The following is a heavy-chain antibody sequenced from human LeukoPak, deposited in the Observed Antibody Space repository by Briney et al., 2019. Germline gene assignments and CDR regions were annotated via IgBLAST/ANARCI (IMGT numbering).Heavy chain of an antibody. D-gene: IGHD6-25*01. Sequence: SETLSLTCTVSGDSISTYYWSWIRQPPGKGLEWIGYIYYSGSTNYNPSLKSRVTISVDTSKNQFSLKLSSVTAADTAVYYCARVPAAEYYFDYWGQGTLVTVSS. V-gene: IGHV4-59*01. CDR1: GDSISTYY. CDR3: ARVPAAEYYFDY. J-gene: IGHJ4*02. CDR2: IYYSGST.